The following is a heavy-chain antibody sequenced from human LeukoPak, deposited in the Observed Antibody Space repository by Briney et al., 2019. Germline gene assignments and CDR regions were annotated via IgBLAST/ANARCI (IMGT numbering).Heavy chain of an antibody. D-gene: IGHD5-24*01. CDR2: IYYSGST. CDR3: ARSHGYNYDY. CDR1: GGSISSYY. J-gene: IGHJ4*02. Sequence: PSETLSLTCTVSGGSISSYYWSWIRQPPGKGPEWIGYIYYSGSTNYNPSLKSRVTISVDTSKNQFSLKLSSVTAADTAVYYCARSHGYNYDYWGPGTLVTVSS. V-gene: IGHV4-59*08.